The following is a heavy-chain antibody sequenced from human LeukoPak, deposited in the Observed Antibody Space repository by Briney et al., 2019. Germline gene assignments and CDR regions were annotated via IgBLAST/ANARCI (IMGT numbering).Heavy chain of an antibody. D-gene: IGHD6-6*01. V-gene: IGHV3-33*01. CDR3: ARGSTIAVREGPLDN. CDR1: GFTFSNYG. Sequence: PGGSLRLSCAASGFTFSNYGMHWVRQVPGKGLEWVAAIWFDGIRKYYADSVKGRLTISRDNSKNTLYLQMNSLRPEDTALYYCARGSTIAVREGPLDNWGQGTLVTVSS. CDR2: IWFDGIRK. J-gene: IGHJ4*02.